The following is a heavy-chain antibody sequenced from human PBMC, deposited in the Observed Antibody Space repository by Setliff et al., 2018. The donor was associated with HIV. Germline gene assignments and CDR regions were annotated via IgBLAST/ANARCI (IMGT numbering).Heavy chain of an antibody. CDR3: TRVSGELPLDY. D-gene: IGHD1-26*01. J-gene: IGHJ4*02. CDR2: ISYDGSDK. CDR1: GFSFSGSV. V-gene: IGHV3-30*04. Sequence: GSLRLSCEASGFSFSGSVMHWVRQSPGKGLQWVATISYDGSDKYYADSVKGRFTISRDNSKNSLYLQMNSLRAEDTAVYYCTRVSGELPLDYWGQGALVTVS.